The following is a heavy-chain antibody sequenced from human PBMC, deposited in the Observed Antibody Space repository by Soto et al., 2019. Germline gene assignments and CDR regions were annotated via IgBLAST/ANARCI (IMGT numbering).Heavy chain of an antibody. V-gene: IGHV3-23*01. Sequence: EVQLLESGGGLVQPGGSLRLSCAASGFTFSHYAMSWVRQAPGKGLEWVSSISSSGSSTYHADSVKGRVTISTDHSKNILYLQMDNLRVEDTAIYYCAMAGELYYFDYRGQGTLVSVSS. J-gene: IGHJ4*02. CDR3: AMAGELYYFDY. CDR2: ISSSGSST. CDR1: GFTFSHYA. D-gene: IGHD1-26*01.